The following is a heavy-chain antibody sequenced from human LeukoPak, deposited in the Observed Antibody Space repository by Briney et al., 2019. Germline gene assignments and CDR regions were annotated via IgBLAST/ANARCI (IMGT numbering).Heavy chain of an antibody. Sequence: GGSLRLSCAASGFTFSSYGMHWVRQAPGKGLEWVALIWYDGSKTYYADSVKGRFTISRDNSKNTLSLQMSSLRAEDTAVYYCARLMGSYLDYWGQGTLVTVSS. CDR2: IWYDGSKT. J-gene: IGHJ4*02. CDR3: ARLMGSYLDY. V-gene: IGHV3-33*08. CDR1: GFTFSSYG. D-gene: IGHD3-10*01.